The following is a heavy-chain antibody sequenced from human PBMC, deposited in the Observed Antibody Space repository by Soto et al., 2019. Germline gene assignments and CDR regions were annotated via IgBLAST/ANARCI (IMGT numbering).Heavy chain of an antibody. CDR1: GFPFSEYG. V-gene: IGHV3-23*01. Sequence: GGSLRLSCAASGFPFSEYGMTWVRQAPGRGLEWVSAMTGRGGSIHYAESVRGRFIISRDNSKNTLYLQMDRLRAGDTAVYYCAKGVMYSTKGLDVWGQGTTVTVSS. D-gene: IGHD2-15*01. CDR3: AKGVMYSTKGLDV. J-gene: IGHJ6*02. CDR2: MTGRGGSI.